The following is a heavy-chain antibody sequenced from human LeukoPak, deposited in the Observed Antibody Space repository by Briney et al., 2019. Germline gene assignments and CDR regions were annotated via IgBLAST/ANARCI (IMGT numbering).Heavy chain of an antibody. CDR2: ISGKNGNT. J-gene: IGHJ4*02. Sequence: ASVKVSCKASGYTLTSYGISWVRQAPGQGLEWMGWISGKNGNTNYAQKLQGRATMTTDTSTSTAYMELRGLRSDDTAVYYCARADCTSTSCYNNFDYWGQGTLVTVSS. CDR1: GYTLTSYG. V-gene: IGHV1-18*01. CDR3: ARADCTSTSCYNNFDY. D-gene: IGHD2-2*02.